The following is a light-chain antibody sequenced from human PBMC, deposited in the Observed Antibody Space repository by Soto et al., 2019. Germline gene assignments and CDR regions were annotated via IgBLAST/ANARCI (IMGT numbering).Light chain of an antibody. CDR2: DVS. J-gene: IGLJ2*01. Sequence: QSVLTQPASVSGSPGQSITISCTGTSSDVGGYNYVSWYQQHPGKAPKLMIYDVSNRPSGVSNRFSGSKSGNTASLTISGIQAEDEADYYCSSSTSSSTLVVFGGGTKVTVL. CDR1: SSDVGGYNY. V-gene: IGLV2-14*01. CDR3: SSSTSSSTLVV.